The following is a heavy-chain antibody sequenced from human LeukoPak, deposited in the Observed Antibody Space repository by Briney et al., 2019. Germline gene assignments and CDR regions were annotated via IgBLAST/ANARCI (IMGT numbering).Heavy chain of an antibody. Sequence: GGSLRLSCAASGFTFSTYAMNWVRQAPGKGLDWVSAISGSGGSTDYADSVKGRFTISRDSSKNTLYLQMNSLRAEDTAVYYCARGRYFYDGRGTLFDYWGQGTLVTVSS. V-gene: IGHV3-23*01. J-gene: IGHJ4*02. CDR1: GFTFSTYA. CDR2: ISGSGGST. CDR3: ARGRYFYDGRGTLFDY. D-gene: IGHD3-22*01.